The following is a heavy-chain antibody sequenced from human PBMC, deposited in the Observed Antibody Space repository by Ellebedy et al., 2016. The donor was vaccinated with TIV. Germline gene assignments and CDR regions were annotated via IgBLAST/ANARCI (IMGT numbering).Heavy chain of an antibody. CDR1: GGSIRSSSYY. J-gene: IGHJ4*02. CDR3: ARQGHSSGWYVGEYYFDY. D-gene: IGHD6-19*01. V-gene: IGHV4-39*01. CDR2: IYYSGST. Sequence: MPGGSLRLSCTVSGGSIRSSSYYCGWIRQPPGKGLEWIGRIYYSGSTYYTPSLKSRVTISVDTSKNQFSLKLSSVTAADTAVYYCARQGHSSGWYVGEYYFDYWGQGTLLTVSS.